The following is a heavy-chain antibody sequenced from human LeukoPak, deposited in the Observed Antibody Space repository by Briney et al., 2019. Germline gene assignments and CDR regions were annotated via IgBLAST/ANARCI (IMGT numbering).Heavy chain of an antibody. D-gene: IGHD2-2*01. J-gene: IGHJ5*02. Sequence: ASVKVSCKASGYTFTGYYMHWVRQAPGQGLEWMGWINPNSGGTNYAQKFQGRVTMTRDTSISTAYMELSRLRSDDTAVYYCARAPPPLYYSSTSCYWFDPWGQGTLVTVSS. V-gene: IGHV1-2*02. CDR3: ARAPPPLYYSSTSCYWFDP. CDR2: INPNSGGT. CDR1: GYTFTGYY.